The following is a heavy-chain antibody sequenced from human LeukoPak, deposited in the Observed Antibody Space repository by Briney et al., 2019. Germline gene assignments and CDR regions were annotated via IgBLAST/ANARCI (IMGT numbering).Heavy chain of an antibody. V-gene: IGHV3-30*02. J-gene: IGHJ6*03. CDR3: AKGTRFLEWSFRYYYYVDV. CDR1: GFTSRSYG. Sequence: PGGSLRLSCVPPGFTSRSYGTRRVRQAPGKGRWWGAFIRYVGSNKYYADSVKGRFTISRDNSKNTLYLQMNSLRAEDTAVYYCAKGTRFLEWSFRYYYYVDVWGKGTTVTVSS. D-gene: IGHD3-3*01. CDR2: IRYVGSNK.